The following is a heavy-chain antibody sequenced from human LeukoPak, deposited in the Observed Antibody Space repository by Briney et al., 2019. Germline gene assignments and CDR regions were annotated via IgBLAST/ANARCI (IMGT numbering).Heavy chain of an antibody. V-gene: IGHV3-53*01. CDR2: IYSGGST. D-gene: IGHD1-26*01. CDR1: GFTVRTNY. J-gene: IGHJ4*02. CDR3: AREVVAVGATGGAFDY. Sequence: GGSLRLSCAASGFTVRTNYMSWVRRAPGKGLEWVSVIYSGGSTYYADSVKGRFTISRDNSKNTLFLQMNSLRADDTGVYYCAREVVAVGATGGAFDYWGQGTLVTVSS.